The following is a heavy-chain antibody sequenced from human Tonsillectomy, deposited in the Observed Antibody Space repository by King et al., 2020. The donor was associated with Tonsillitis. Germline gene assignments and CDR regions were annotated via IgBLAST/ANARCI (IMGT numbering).Heavy chain of an antibody. CDR2: IDVDGSEK. V-gene: IGHV3-7*01. CDR3: ARDRGWLHLDY. D-gene: IGHD3-10*01. J-gene: IGHJ4*02. CDR1: GFTFSSYW. Sequence: VQLVESGGGLVQPGGSLRLSCAASGFTFSSYWMNWVRQAPGKGLEWVANIDVDGSEKYYVDSVEGRFTISRDNAKNSLYLQINSLSAEDTAVYYCARDRGWLHLDYWGQGTLVTVSS.